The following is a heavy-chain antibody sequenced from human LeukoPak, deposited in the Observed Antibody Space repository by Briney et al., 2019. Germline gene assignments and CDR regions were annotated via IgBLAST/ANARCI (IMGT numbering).Heavy chain of an antibody. CDR2: IYYSGNS. CDR3: AGLGASGNGYLSWFDP. CDR1: GGSISTYY. J-gene: IGHJ5*02. D-gene: IGHD3-22*01. Sequence: KPSETLSLTCTVSGGSISTYYWSWIRQPPGKGLEWIGYIYYSGNSNYNPSLKSRVTISVDTSKSQFSLKLSSVTAADTAVFYCAGLGASGNGYLSWFDPWGQGTLVTVSS. V-gene: IGHV4-59*01.